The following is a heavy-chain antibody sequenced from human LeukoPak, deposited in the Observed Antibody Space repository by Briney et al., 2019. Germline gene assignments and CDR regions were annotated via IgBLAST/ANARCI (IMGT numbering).Heavy chain of an antibody. J-gene: IGHJ5*02. CDR2: IYYSGST. CDR1: GGSISSSSYY. V-gene: IGHV4-39*01. D-gene: IGHD6-19*01. Sequence: SETLSLTCTVSGGSISSSSYYWGWIRQPPGKGLEWIESIYYSGSTYYNPSLKSRVTISVDTSKNQFSLKLSSVTAADTAVYYCARQMSSGWFLRWFDPWGQGTLVTVSS. CDR3: ARQMSSGWFLRWFDP.